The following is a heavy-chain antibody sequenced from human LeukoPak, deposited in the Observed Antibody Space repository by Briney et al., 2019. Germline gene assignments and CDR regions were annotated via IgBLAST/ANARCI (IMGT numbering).Heavy chain of an antibody. V-gene: IGHV1-2*02. J-gene: IGHJ4*02. Sequence: GASVKVSCKASGYTFTGYFMHWVRQAPGQGLEWMGWINPNSGGTKYAQKFQGRVTMTRDTSINTAYMELSGLRSDDTAIYYCARGGDQLLLVTLDFDYWGQGTLVTVSS. CDR3: ARGGDQLLLVTLDFDY. D-gene: IGHD2-2*01. CDR2: INPNSGGT. CDR1: GYTFTGYF.